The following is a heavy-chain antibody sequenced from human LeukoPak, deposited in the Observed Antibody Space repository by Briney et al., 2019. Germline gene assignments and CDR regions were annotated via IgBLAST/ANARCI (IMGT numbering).Heavy chain of an antibody. CDR2: INHSGST. J-gene: IGHJ4*02. CDR1: GGSFSGYY. CDR3: ARVWDY. V-gene: IGHV4-34*01. D-gene: IGHD3-16*01. Sequence: KPSETLSLTCAVYGGSFSGYYWSWIRQPPGKGLEWIGEINHSGSTNYNPSLKSRVTISVDTSKNQFSLKLSSVTAADTAVYYCARVWDYWGRGTLVTVSS.